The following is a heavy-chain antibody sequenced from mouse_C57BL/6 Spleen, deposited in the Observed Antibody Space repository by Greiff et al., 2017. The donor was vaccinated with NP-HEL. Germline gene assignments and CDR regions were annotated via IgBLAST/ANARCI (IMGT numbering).Heavy chain of an antibody. CDR1: GFTFSDYY. Sequence: EVKLVESEGGLVQPGSSMKLSCTASGFTFSDYYLAWVRQVPGKGLEWVANINYDGSSTYYLDSLKSRFIISRDNAKNILYLQMSSLKSEDTATYYCARGDKVYYFDYWGQGTTLTVSS. CDR2: INYDGSST. J-gene: IGHJ2*01. CDR3: ARGDKVYYFDY. V-gene: IGHV5-16*01.